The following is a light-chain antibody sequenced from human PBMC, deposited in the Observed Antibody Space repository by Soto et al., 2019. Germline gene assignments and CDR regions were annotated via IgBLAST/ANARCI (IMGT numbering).Light chain of an antibody. J-gene: IGLJ2*01. CDR2: DNV. CDR1: NSNLGTNY. Sequence: QSVLTQPPSVSAAPGQKVTISCSGSNSNLGTNYAAWYQQFPGTAPKLLIYDNVERPSGIPDRFSGSKSGTSAALVITGLQTGDEADYYCGSWDSGLSAHVFGGGTKLTVL. V-gene: IGLV1-51*01. CDR3: GSWDSGLSAHV.